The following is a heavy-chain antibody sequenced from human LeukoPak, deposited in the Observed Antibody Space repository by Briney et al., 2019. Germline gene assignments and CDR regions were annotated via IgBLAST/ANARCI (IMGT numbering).Heavy chain of an antibody. CDR3: ARGRYCSSTSCFAWLWFDP. V-gene: IGHV1-8*03. J-gene: IGHJ5*02. CDR2: MNPNSGNT. Sequence: ASVKVSCKASGYTFTSYDINWVRQATGQGLEWMGWMNPNSGNTGYAQKFQGRVTITRSTSISTAYMELSSLRSEDTAVYYCARGRYCSSTSCFAWLWFDPWGQGTLVTVSS. CDR1: GYTFTSYD. D-gene: IGHD2-2*01.